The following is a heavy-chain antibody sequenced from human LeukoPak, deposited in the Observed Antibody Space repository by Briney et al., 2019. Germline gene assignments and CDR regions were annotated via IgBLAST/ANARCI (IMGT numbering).Heavy chain of an antibody. J-gene: IGHJ4*02. D-gene: IGHD2-8*01. CDR3: AKDLYPLDYYFDY. CDR2: ISGSGGSR. V-gene: IGHV3-23*01. CDR1: GFTLSSYA. Sequence: GRSLRLSCAASGFTLSSYAMNWVRQAPGKGLEWVSAISGSGGSRYYADSVKGRFTISRDNSKNTLYLQMNSLRAEDTAVYYCAKDLYPLDYYFDYWGQGTLVTVSS.